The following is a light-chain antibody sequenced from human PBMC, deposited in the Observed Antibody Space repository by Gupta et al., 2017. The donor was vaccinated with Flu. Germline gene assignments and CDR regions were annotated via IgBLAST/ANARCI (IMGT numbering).Light chain of an antibody. CDR3: SSYTSSTAYV. V-gene: IGLV2-14*01. CDR2: EVN. Sequence: QSALTQPASVSGSPGQSIPIPCTGTTSDVGGYDYVSWYQQHPGKAPKLMIYEVNNRPSGVSNRFAGSKSGNTASLTISGLQAEDEADYFCSSYTSSTAYVFGTGTQVTVL. CDR1: TSDVGGYDY. J-gene: IGLJ1*01.